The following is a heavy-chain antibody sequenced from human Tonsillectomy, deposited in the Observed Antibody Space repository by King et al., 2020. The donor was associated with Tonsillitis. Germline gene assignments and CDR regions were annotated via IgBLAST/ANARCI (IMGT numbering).Heavy chain of an antibody. CDR1: GFTFSSYG. CDR2: ISYDGSNK. Sequence: QLVQSGGGVVQPGRSLRLSCAASGFTFSSYGMHWVRQAPGKGLEWVAVISYDGSNKNYADSVKGRFTISRDNSKNTLYLQTNSLRAEDTAVYYCARDPGIVGATGHYYYGMDVWGQGTTVTVSS. CDR3: ARDPGIVGATGHYYYGMDV. D-gene: IGHD1-26*01. J-gene: IGHJ6*02. V-gene: IGHV3-33*05.